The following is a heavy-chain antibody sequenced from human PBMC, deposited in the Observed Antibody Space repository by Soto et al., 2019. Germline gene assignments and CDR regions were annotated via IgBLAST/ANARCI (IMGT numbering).Heavy chain of an antibody. CDR1: GGSISNYY. V-gene: IGHV4-59*01. CDR3: ASGGNWFDP. Sequence: SETLSLTCNVSGGSISNYYWTWVRQSPEKGLEWIGYMYYNGNINYNPSLKSRVTISIDTSKNQFSLTLKSVTAADTAVYYCASGGNWFDPWGQGVLVTAPQ. J-gene: IGHJ5*02. D-gene: IGHD3-16*01. CDR2: MYYNGNI.